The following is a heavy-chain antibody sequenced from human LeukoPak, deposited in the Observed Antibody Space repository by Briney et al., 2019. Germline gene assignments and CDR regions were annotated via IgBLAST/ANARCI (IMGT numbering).Heavy chain of an antibody. CDR3: ARDLLVVPSAPPGNWFDP. J-gene: IGHJ5*02. V-gene: IGHV1-18*01. Sequence: ASVKVSCKASGYTFTSYAISWVRQAPGQGLEWMGWISSYNANTNYALKFQGRVTMTTDTSASTAYMELRSLRSDDTAVYYCARDLLVVPSAPPGNWFDPWGQGTLVTVSS. CDR1: GYTFTSYA. CDR2: ISSYNANT. D-gene: IGHD2-2*01.